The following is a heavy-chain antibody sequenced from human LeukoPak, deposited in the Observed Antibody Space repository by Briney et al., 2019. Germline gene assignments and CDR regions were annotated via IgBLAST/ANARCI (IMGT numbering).Heavy chain of an antibody. J-gene: IGHJ4*02. CDR1: GITFSSYW. V-gene: IGHV3-74*01. D-gene: IGHD3-22*01. CDR3: AGYYYDGSAYDY. Sequence: PGGSLRLSCAASGITFSSYWMHWVRQAPGKGLVWVSRINSDGSSTSYADSVKGRFTISRDNAKNTLYLQMNSLRAEDTALYYCAGYYYDGSAYDYWGQGTLVTVSS. CDR2: INSDGSST.